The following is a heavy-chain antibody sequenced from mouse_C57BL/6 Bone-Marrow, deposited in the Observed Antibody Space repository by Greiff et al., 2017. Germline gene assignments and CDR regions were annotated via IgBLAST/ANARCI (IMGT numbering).Heavy chain of an antibody. Sequence: EVQLQQSGAELVRPGASVKLSCTASGFNIKDDYMHWVKQRPEQGLEWIGWIDPENGDTAYASKFQGKATITADTSSTTAYLQLSSLTSEDTAVYYCTRTRGIDYWGQGTTLTVSS. V-gene: IGHV14-4*01. CDR2: IDPENGDT. CDR1: GFNIKDDY. J-gene: IGHJ2*01. D-gene: IGHD3-3*01. CDR3: TRTRGIDY.